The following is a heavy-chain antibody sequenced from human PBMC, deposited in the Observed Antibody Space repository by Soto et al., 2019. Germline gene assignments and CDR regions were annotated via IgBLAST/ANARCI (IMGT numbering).Heavy chain of an antibody. J-gene: IGHJ4*02. V-gene: IGHV1-3*01. D-gene: IGHD3-3*01. CDR1: GYPFTSYA. CDR2: INAGNGNT. Sequence: SVKVSCKASGYPFTSYAMHWVRQAPGQRLEWMGWINAGNGNTKYSQKFQGRVTITRDTSASTAYMELSSLRSEDTAVYYCARSPLWSGYYFDYWGQGTLVTVSS. CDR3: ARSPLWSGYYFDY.